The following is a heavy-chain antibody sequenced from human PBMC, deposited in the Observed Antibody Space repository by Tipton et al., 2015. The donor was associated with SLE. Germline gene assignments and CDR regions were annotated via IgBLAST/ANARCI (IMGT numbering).Heavy chain of an antibody. CDR1: GYTFTGYY. CDR3: ARDRDRAVAGNWFDP. J-gene: IGHJ5*02. V-gene: IGHV1-2*02. CDR2: INPNSGGT. Sequence: QVQLVQSGPEVKKPGASVKVSCKASGYTFTGYYMHWVRQAPGQGLEWMGWINPNSGGTNYAQKFQGRVTMTRDTSISTAYMELSRLRSDDTAVYYCARDRDRAVAGNWFDPWGQGTLVTVSS. D-gene: IGHD6-19*01.